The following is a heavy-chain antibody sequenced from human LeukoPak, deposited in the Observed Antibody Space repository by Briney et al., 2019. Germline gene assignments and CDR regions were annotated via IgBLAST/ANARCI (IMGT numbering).Heavy chain of an antibody. J-gene: IGHJ3*02. V-gene: IGHV3-15*01. CDR1: GFTFSNAW. Sequence: TSGVSLRLFCAVYGFTFSNAWMGWVRQAPGEGLEWVGRIMIKTDGGTRDYAATVKGRFTISRDDSKNTLYLQMNSLKTEDTAVYYCTTFDYAAFLIWGQGTVVTVSS. CDR2: IMIKTDGGTR. D-gene: IGHD4/OR15-4a*01. CDR3: TTFDYAAFLI.